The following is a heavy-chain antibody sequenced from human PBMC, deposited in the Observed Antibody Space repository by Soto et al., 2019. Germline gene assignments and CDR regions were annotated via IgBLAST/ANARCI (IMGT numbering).Heavy chain of an antibody. CDR1: GGSISSGFYY. D-gene: IGHD3-9*01. Sequence: PCESLSLTCALSGGSISSGFYYCTCSREPPGKGLEGIGNIYYGVNTYYNPSLKGRLIISIDWCKNHFYLRVPSVTAAATAVYYCASSSIYGIGVWGERPTVTVYS. CDR3: ASSSIYGIGV. V-gene: IGHV4-30-4*02. CDR2: IYYGVNT. J-gene: IGHJ6*02.